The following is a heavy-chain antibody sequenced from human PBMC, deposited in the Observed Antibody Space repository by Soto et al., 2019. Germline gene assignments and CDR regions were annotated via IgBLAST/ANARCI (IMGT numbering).Heavy chain of an antibody. V-gene: IGHV3-30*18. Sequence: LRLSCAASGFTFSSYGMHWVRQAPGKGLEWVAVISYDGSNKYYADSVKGRFTISRDNSKNTLYLQMNSLRAEDTAVYYCAKDRRLYYYDSSGYPDNYGMDVWGQGTTVTVSS. CDR1: GFTFSSYG. J-gene: IGHJ6*02. D-gene: IGHD3-22*01. CDR3: AKDRRLYYYDSSGYPDNYGMDV. CDR2: ISYDGSNK.